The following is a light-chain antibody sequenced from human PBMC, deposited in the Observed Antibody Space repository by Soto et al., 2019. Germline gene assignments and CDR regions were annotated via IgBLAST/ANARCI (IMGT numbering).Light chain of an antibody. CDR3: QQRSNWLT. CDR1: QSVSSSY. V-gene: IGKV3D-20*02. CDR2: GAS. J-gene: IGKJ4*01. Sequence: IVLTQSPGTLSLSPGERATLSCRTSQSVSSSYLAWYQQKPGQAPRLLTYGASSRATGIPDRFSGSGSRTDFTLTISRLEPEDYAVYYCQQRSNWLTFGGGTKVEIK.